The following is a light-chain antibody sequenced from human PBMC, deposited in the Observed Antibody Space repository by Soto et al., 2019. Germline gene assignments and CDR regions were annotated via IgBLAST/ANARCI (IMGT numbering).Light chain of an antibody. V-gene: IGKV3-11*01. CDR1: QSISSK. CDR2: GAS. CDR3: QQRSNWPPKIT. J-gene: IGKJ5*01. Sequence: EIVVTPSPATLSVSPGERATLCCGASQSISSKLAWYQQKPGQAPRLLIYGASSRATGIPDRFSGSGSGTDFTLTISSLEPEDFAVYYCQQRSNWPPKITFGQGTRLEI.